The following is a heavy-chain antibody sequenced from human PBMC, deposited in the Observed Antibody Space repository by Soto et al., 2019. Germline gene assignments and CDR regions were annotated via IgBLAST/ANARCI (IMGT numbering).Heavy chain of an antibody. D-gene: IGHD3-10*01. CDR3: ARDRDDDGSGNYYNRIDF. Sequence: QVQLVQSGAEVKKPGSSVKVSCKASGGIFSTYAISWLRQAPGQGLEWMGGIIPIFGTPNYAQRLQGRVTITADESTTTSYMELSRLKSEDTAVYYCARDRDDDGSGNYYNRIDFWGQGTLVTVSS. CDR2: IIPIFGTP. CDR1: GGIFSTYA. V-gene: IGHV1-69*01. J-gene: IGHJ4*02.